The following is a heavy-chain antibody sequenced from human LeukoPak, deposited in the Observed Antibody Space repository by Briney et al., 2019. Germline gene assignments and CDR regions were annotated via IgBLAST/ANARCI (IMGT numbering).Heavy chain of an antibody. CDR3: ARGRPANLGGIY. CDR2: MNPNSGNT. J-gene: IGHJ4*02. CDR1: GYTFTSRH. D-gene: IGHD7-27*01. V-gene: IGHV1-8*01. Sequence: ASLKVSCKASGYTFTSRHINWVRQAAGQGFEWMGWMNPNSGNTVYAQTFQGRVTMTWDTSISTAYMELSSLRSEDTAVYYCARGRPANLGGIYWGQGTLVTVSS.